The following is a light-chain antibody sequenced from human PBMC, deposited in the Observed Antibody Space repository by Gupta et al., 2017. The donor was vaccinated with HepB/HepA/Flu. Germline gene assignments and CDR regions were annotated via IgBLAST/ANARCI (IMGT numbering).Light chain of an antibody. J-gene: IGKJ1*01. Sequence: DIVMTQSPDSLAVSLGERATINCKSSQSVLYSSNNKNYLAWYQQKPGQPPKLLIYWASTRESGVPDRFSGSGSGTDFTLTISSLQAEDVAVYYCQQYDSTPPEFGQGTKVEIK. CDR1: QSVLYSSNNKNY. V-gene: IGKV4-1*01. CDR2: WAS. CDR3: QQYDSTPPE.